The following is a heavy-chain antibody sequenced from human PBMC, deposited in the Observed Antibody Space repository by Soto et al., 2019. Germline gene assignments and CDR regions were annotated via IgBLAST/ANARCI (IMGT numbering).Heavy chain of an antibody. Sequence: PSETLSLTCAVSGYSISSGYYWGWLRQPPGKGLEWIGSIYHGGSTYYSPSLNSRVTFSIDMTNNPVSLILNSVTAADTAVYYCARAVASAAGPYYYYYYGMDVWGQGTTVTVSS. CDR3: ARAVASAAGPYYYYYYGMDV. CDR1: GYSISSGYY. J-gene: IGHJ6*02. V-gene: IGHV4-38-2*01. D-gene: IGHD6-13*01. CDR2: IYHGGST.